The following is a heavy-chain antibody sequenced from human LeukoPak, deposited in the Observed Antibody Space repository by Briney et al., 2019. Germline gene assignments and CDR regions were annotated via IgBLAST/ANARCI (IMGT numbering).Heavy chain of an antibody. Sequence: GGSLRLSCAASGFTFSSYWMHWVRQAPGKGLVWVSRISSDGSSRNYADSVKGRFTISRDNPKNTLYLQMNSLRAEDTAVYYCARSYSGSYWYYWGQGTLVTVSS. CDR2: ISSDGSSR. CDR1: GFTFSSYW. D-gene: IGHD3-10*01. J-gene: IGHJ4*02. V-gene: IGHV3-74*01. CDR3: ARSYSGSYWYY.